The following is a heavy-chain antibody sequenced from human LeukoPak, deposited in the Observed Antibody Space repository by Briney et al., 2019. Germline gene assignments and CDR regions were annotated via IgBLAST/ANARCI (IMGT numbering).Heavy chain of an antibody. V-gene: IGHV1-2*02. CDR3: ARDAYCSSTSCLHPFDY. CDR1: GYTFTGYY. J-gene: IGHJ4*02. D-gene: IGHD2-2*01. CDR2: INPNSGGT. Sequence: ASVKVSCKASGYTFTGYYMHWVRQAPGQGLEWMRWINPNSGGTNYAQKFQGRVTMTRDTSISTAYMELSRLRSDDTAVYYCARDAYCSSTSCLHPFDYWGQGTLVTVSS.